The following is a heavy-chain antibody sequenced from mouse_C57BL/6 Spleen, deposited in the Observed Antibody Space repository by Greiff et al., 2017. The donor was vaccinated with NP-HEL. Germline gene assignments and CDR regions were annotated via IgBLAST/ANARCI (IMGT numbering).Heavy chain of an antibody. CDR2: LYPGDGDT. CDR3: ARSNYGSSYD. J-gene: IGHJ2*01. Sequence: QVQLQQSGAELVKPGASVQISCKASGYAFSSYWMNWVKQRPGTGLEWIGQLYPGDGDTNYNGKFKGKATLTADKSSSTAYMQLSSLTSEDSAVYFCARSNYGSSYDWGQGTTLTVSS. CDR1: GYAFSSYW. D-gene: IGHD1-1*01. V-gene: IGHV1-80*01.